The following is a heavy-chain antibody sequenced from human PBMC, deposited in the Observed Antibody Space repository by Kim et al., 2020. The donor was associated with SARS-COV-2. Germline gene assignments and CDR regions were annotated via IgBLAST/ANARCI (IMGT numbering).Heavy chain of an antibody. CDR3: ARFFWYSYGYPPHWFDP. D-gene: IGHD5-18*01. CDR2: INHSGST. J-gene: IGHJ5*02. Sequence: SETLSLTCAVYGGSFSGYYWSWIRQPPGKGLEWIGEINHSGSTNYNPSLKSRVTISVDTSKNQFSLKLSSVTAADTAVYYCARFFWYSYGYPPHWFDPWGQGTLVTVSS. CDR1: GGSFSGYY. V-gene: IGHV4-34*01.